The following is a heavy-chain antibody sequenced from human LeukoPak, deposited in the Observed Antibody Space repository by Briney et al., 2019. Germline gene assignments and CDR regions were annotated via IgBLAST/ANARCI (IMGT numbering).Heavy chain of an antibody. D-gene: IGHD5/OR15-5a*01. J-gene: IGHJ4*02. CDR1: GFTFSNYG. CDR3: AKDSTWAADY. Sequence: GGSLRLSCAASGFTFSNYGVHWVRQAPGKGLEWVAFIHSNENIKWYADSVKGRFTISRDNSKNTLYLQMSSLGADDTAVYYCAKDSTWAADYWGQGTLVSVSS. CDR2: IHSNENIK. V-gene: IGHV3-30*02.